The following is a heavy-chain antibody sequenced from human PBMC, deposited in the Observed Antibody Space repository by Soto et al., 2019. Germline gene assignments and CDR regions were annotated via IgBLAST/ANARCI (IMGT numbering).Heavy chain of an antibody. CDR2: ISLGGTT. J-gene: IGHJ4*02. V-gene: IGHV4-39*01. D-gene: IGHD6-6*01. CDR1: GAPISSLTYY. Sequence: QLQLQESGPGLVKSSETLSLTCAVSGAPISSLTYYWVWIRQPPGKGLEWIGTISLGGTTYYSPSLKSRLTASLDTSSNQVSLILSSVTVTDTAVYFCVKQAVGSMSSEWGPGTLVTVSS. CDR3: VKQAVGSMSSE.